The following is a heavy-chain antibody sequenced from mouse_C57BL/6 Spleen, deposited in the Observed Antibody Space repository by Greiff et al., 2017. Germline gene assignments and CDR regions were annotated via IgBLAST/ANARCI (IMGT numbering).Heavy chain of an antibody. CDR1: GYTFTTYP. V-gene: IGHV1-47*01. CDR2: FHPYNDDT. Sequence: VKLQQSGAELVKPGASVKMSCTASGYTFTTYPIEWMKQNHGKSLEWIGNFHPYNDDTKYNEKFKGKATLTVEKSSSTVYLELSRLTSDDSAVYYCARRNSLYYYAMDYWGQGTSVTVSS. D-gene: IGHD6-5*01. CDR3: ARRNSLYYYAMDY. J-gene: IGHJ4*01.